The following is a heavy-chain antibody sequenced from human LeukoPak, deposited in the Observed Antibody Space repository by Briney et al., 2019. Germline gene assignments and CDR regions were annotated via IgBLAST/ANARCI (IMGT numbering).Heavy chain of an antibody. J-gene: IGHJ4*02. V-gene: IGHV3-53*01. CDR2: IYSDGTT. CDR1: GFIVTNNY. D-gene: IGHD1-1*01. CDR3: ARDRLEPGFTPTLHYFDY. Sequence: PGGSLRLSCAASGFIVTNNYMSWVRQAPGKGLEWVSTIYSDGTTYNADSVKGRFTISRDTSKNTVYLQMTSLRAEDTAVYYCARDRLEPGFTPTLHYFDYWGQGTLVTVSS.